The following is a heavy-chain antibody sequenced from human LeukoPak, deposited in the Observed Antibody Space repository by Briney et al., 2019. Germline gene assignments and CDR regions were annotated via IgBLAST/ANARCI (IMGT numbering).Heavy chain of an antibody. CDR3: ARGPYSSGWYIV. Sequence: ASVTVSYKASGYTFTNYDINWVRQATGQGLEWMGWMNPNSGNTGYAQKFQGRVTMTRNTSISTAYMELSSLRSEDTAVYYCARGPYSSGWYIVWGQGTLVTVSS. D-gene: IGHD6-19*01. CDR2: MNPNSGNT. J-gene: IGHJ4*02. V-gene: IGHV1-8*01. CDR1: GYTFTNYD.